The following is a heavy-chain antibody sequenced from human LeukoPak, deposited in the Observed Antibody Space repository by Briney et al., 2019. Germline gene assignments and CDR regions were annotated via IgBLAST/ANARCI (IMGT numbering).Heavy chain of an antibody. CDR1: GFTFTNSA. Sequence: GTSVKVSCKASGFTFTNSAMQWVRQARGQRLEWIGWIVVGRGNTNYAQMFQERVTITRDMSTSTAYMELSSLRSEDTAVYYCARERAGSSWHEGWFDPWGQGTLVTVSS. V-gene: IGHV1-58*02. D-gene: IGHD6-13*01. CDR3: ARERAGSSWHEGWFDP. J-gene: IGHJ5*02. CDR2: IVVGRGNT.